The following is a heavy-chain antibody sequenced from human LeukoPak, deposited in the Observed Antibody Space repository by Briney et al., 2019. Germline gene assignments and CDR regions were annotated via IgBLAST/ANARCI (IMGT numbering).Heavy chain of an antibody. J-gene: IGHJ5*02. CDR3: ARRHEGYSSSWYKGGFDP. CDR2: INHSGST. Sequence: SETLSLTCAVYGGSFSGYYWSWLRQPPGKGLEWIGEINHSGSTNYNPSLKSRVTISVDTSKNQFSLKLSSVTAADTAVYYCARRHEGYSSSWYKGGFDPWGQGTLVTVSS. D-gene: IGHD6-13*01. CDR1: GGSFSGYY. V-gene: IGHV4-34*01.